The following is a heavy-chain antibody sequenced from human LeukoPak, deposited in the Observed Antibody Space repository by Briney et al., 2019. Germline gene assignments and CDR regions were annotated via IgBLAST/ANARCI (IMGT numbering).Heavy chain of an antibody. CDR2: IYYSGST. V-gene: IGHV4-59*08. D-gene: IGHD6-25*01. CDR1: GGSISSYY. CDR3: ARAPPRGYLSSYSYYGMDV. Sequence: SETLSLTCTVSGGSISSYYWSWIRQPPGKGLEWIGYIYYSGSTNYNPSLKSRVTISVDTSKNQFSLKLSSVTAADTAVYYCARAPPRGYLSSYSYYGMDVGGQGPTVTVSS. J-gene: IGHJ6*02.